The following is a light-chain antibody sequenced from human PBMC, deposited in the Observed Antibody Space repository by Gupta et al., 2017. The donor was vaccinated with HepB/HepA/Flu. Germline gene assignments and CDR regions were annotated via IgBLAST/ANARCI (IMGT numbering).Light chain of an antibody. V-gene: IGLV2-14*03. Sequence: QSALTPPASVSGSPGQSITISCTGTSSDVGAQNFVSWYQQQPGKAPKLIIYDVFNRPSGVSNRVSGSKSGNTASRTISGLQAEDEADYHCKAYATTYTYVFGTGTKVTVL. J-gene: IGLJ1*01. CDR2: DVF. CDR3: KAYATTYTYV. CDR1: SSDVGAQNF.